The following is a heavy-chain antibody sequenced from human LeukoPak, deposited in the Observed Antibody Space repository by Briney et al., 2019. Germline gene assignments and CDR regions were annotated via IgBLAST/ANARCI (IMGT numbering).Heavy chain of an antibody. CDR1: GFSLSTSGMC. CDR3: ARMRFCSSNSCYYFDY. CDR2: IDWDDDR. V-gene: IGHV2-70*11. J-gene: IGHJ4*02. Sequence: SGPTLVNPTQTLTLTCTFSGFSLSTSGMCVSWIRQPPGKALEWLARIDWDDDRYYNTSLKTRLTISKDTSKNQVVLTMTNMDPVDTATYYCARMRFCSSNSCYYFDYWGQGTLVTVSS. D-gene: IGHD2-2*01.